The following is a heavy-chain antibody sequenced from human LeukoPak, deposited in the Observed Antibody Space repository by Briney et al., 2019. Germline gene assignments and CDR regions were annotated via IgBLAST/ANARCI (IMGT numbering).Heavy chain of an antibody. Sequence: GGSLRLSCAASGFTFSSYAMHWVRQAPGKGLEWVAVISYDGSNKYYADSVKGRFTISRDNAKNSLYLQMNSLRAEDTALYYCAKALSPSVAGPDNWFDPWGQGTLVTVSS. CDR1: GFTFSSYA. J-gene: IGHJ5*02. V-gene: IGHV3-30*04. CDR3: AKALSPSVAGPDNWFDP. CDR2: ISYDGSNK. D-gene: IGHD6-19*01.